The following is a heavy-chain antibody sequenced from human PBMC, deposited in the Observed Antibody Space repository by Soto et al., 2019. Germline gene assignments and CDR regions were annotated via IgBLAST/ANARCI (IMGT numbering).Heavy chain of an antibody. CDR3: AKGKANTVFGVDTLFDY. Sequence: GGSLRRWCAASGVTFSSSAMTGGRPGRGRGLEGVSTISGNGGYTYYSDSVRGRFTISRDNSKKTLYLQMDSLRADDTAVFYCAKGKANTVFGVDTLFDYWGQGTQVTVPS. CDR2: ISGNGGYT. D-gene: IGHD3-3*01. J-gene: IGHJ4*02. CDR1: GVTFSSSA. V-gene: IGHV3-23*01.